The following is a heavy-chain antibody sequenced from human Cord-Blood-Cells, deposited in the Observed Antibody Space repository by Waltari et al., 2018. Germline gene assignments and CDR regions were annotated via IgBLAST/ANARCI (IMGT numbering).Heavy chain of an antibody. V-gene: IGHV1-69*09. CDR3: ARGTGDDYYYYYMDV. Sequence: QVQLVQSGAEVKKPGSSVKVSCKASGGTFSSYAISWVRQAPGQGLEWMGRIIPILGIANYAQKCQGRVTITADKSTSTAYMELSSLRSEDTAVYYCARGTGDDYYYYYMDVWGKGTTVTVSS. CDR2: IIPILGIA. D-gene: IGHD7-27*01. CDR1: GGTFSSYA. J-gene: IGHJ6*03.